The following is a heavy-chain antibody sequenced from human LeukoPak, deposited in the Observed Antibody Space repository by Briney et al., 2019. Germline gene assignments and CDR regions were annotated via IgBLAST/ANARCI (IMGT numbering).Heavy chain of an antibody. J-gene: IGHJ6*03. Sequence: SETLSLTCTVSGGSISSYYWSWIRQPAGKGLDWIGRIYTSGSTNYNPSLKSRVTMSVYTSKNQFSLKLSSVTAADTAVYYCASRYCSGGSCYSGLNYYYYMDVWGKGTTVTVSS. D-gene: IGHD2-15*01. CDR1: GGSISSYY. CDR2: IYTSGST. V-gene: IGHV4-4*07. CDR3: ASRYCSGGSCYSGLNYYYYMDV.